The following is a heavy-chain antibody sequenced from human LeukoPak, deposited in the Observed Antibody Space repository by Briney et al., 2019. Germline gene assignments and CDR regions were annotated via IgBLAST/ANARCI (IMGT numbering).Heavy chain of an antibody. CDR1: GFTFSSYS. V-gene: IGHV3-48*01. CDR2: IGSSSRTI. D-gene: IGHD4-17*01. CDR3: ARGYGDYALDY. J-gene: IGHJ4*02. Sequence: GGSLRLSCAASGFTFSSYSMNWVRQAPGKGLEWVSYIGSSSRTISYADSVKGRFTISRDNAKNSLDLQMNSLRAEDTAVYYCARGYGDYALDYWGQGTLVTVSS.